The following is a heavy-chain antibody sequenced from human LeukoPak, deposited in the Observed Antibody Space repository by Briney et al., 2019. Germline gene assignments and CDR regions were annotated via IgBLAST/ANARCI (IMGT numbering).Heavy chain of an antibody. J-gene: IGHJ4*02. D-gene: IGHD6-13*01. CDR1: GGYISTYY. V-gene: IGHV4-59*08. CDR3: ARDKVAAGLRTFDY. CDR2: IYYTGST. Sequence: SETLSLTCTVSGGYISTYYWTWIRQPPGKGLEWIGNIYYTGSTNYNPSLKSRFTISVDTSKNQISLKLSSVTAADTAVYYCARDKVAAGLRTFDYWGQGILVTVSS.